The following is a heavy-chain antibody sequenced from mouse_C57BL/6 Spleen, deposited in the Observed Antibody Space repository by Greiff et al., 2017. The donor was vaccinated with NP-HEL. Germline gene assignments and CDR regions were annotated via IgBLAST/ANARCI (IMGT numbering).Heavy chain of an antibody. D-gene: IGHD1-1*01. J-gene: IGHJ2*01. V-gene: IGHV1-19*01. CDR1: GYTFTDYY. CDR3: ARGSIITTVVAYYFDY. CDR2: INPYNGGT. Sequence: VQLQQSGPVLVKPGASVKMSCKASGYTFTDYYMNWVKQSHGKSLEWIGVINPYNGGTSYNQKFKGKATSTVDKSSSTAYMELNSLTSEDSAVYYCARGSIITTVVAYYFDYWGQGTTLTVSS.